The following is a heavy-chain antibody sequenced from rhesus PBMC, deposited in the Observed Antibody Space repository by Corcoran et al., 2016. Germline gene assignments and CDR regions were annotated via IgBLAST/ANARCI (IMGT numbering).Heavy chain of an antibody. J-gene: IGHJ4*01. CDR2: INSGWGST. CDR3: AKDVGIAAAGGFDY. V-gene: IGHV3S25*01. D-gene: IGHD6-31*01. CDR1: GGSISRSYW. Sequence: LQLQESGPGLVKPSETLSVTCAVSGGSISRSYWSWVRQAPGKGLEWVSAINSGWGSTYYADSVKVRLTISRENSKNTLSLQMNSLRAEDTAVYYCAKDVGIAAAGGFDYWGQGVLVTVSS.